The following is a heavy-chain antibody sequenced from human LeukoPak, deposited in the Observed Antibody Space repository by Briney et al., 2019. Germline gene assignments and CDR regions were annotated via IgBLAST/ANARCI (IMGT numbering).Heavy chain of an antibody. CDR3: AVATSELLWFGELGYFQH. J-gene: IGHJ1*01. CDR2: IYPGDSDT. V-gene: IGHV5-51*01. D-gene: IGHD3-10*01. CDR1: GYSFTSYW. Sequence: GESLKISCKGSGYSFTSYWIGWVRQMPGKGLEWMGIIYPGDSDTRYSPSFQGQVTISADKSISTAHLQWSSLKASDTAMYYCAVATSELLWFGELGYFQHWGQGTLVTVSS.